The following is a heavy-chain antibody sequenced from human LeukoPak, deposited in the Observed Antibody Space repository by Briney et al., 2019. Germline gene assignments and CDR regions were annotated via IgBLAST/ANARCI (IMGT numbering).Heavy chain of an antibody. CDR2: IKSKTDGGTT. Sequence: GGSPRLSCAASGFTFSNAWMSWVRQAPGKGLEWVGRIKSKTDGGTTDYAAPVKGRFTISRDDSKNTLYLHMNSLKIEDTAVYYCTTRRDSSRAFDIWGQGTMVTVSS. J-gene: IGHJ3*02. D-gene: IGHD3-22*01. CDR3: TTRRDSSRAFDI. CDR1: GFTFSNAW. V-gene: IGHV3-15*01.